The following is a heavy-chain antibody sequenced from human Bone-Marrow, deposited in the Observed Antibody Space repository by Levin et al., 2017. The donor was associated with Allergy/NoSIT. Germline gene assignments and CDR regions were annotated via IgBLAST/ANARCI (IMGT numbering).Heavy chain of an antibody. J-gene: IGHJ3*02. CDR2: ISYDGSNK. Sequence: GGSLRLSCAASGFTFSSYGMHWVRQAPGKGLEWVAVISYDGSNKYYADSVKGRFTISRDNSKNTLYLQMNSLRAEDTAVYYCAKSGSSWYMGAFDIWGQGTMVTVSS. CDR3: AKSGSSWYMGAFDI. CDR1: GFTFSSYG. D-gene: IGHD6-13*01. V-gene: IGHV3-30*18.